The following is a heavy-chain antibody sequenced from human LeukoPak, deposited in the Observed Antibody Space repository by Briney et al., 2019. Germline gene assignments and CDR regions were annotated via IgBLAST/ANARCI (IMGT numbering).Heavy chain of an antibody. Sequence: PGGSLRLSCAASGFSFSSYGMNGVRQAPGKGLEWVSFISERSNNIYYADSVKGRFTISRDNPKNSVYLQMNSLRAEDTAVYYCARHVLAATGPFWGQGTLVTVSS. CDR3: ARHVLAATGPF. J-gene: IGHJ4*02. CDR1: GFSFSSYG. D-gene: IGHD6-13*01. V-gene: IGHV3-48*01. CDR2: ISERSNNI.